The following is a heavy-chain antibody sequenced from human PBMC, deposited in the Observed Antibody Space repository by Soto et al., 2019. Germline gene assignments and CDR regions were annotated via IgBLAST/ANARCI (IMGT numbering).Heavy chain of an antibody. CDR3: AKSPVSSAISYRWFDP. CDR1: GFTFSSYA. J-gene: IGHJ5*02. Sequence: EVQLLESGGGLVQPGGSLRLSCAASGFTFSSYAMSWVRQAPGKGLEWVSVIGGSGGSTYYADSVKGRFTISRDNSKNTLYLQMNSLRAEDTAVYYCAKSPVSSAISYRWFDPWGQGTLVTVSS. V-gene: IGHV3-23*01. CDR2: IGGSGGST. D-gene: IGHD2-21*01.